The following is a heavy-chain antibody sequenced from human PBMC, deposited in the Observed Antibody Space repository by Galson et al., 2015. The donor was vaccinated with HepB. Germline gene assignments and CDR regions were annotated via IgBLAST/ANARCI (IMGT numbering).Heavy chain of an antibody. CDR3: ARGPRYGAFDI. D-gene: IGHD4-17*01. V-gene: IGHV3-7*03. CDR1: GLSFSGSW. J-gene: IGHJ3*02. Sequence: SLRLSCAASGLSFSGSWMSWVRQAPGKGLEWVANIKQDASEKYYVDSVKGRFAIPRDNATTSLYLQMNSLGAEDTAVYYCARGPRYGAFDIWGQGTMFTVSS. CDR2: IKQDASEK.